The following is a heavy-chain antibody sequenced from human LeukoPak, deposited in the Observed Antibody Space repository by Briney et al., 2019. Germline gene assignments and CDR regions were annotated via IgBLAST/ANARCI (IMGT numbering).Heavy chain of an antibody. D-gene: IGHD3-22*01. V-gene: IGHV3-23*01. J-gene: IGHJ4*02. CDR3: ARAGIFHYDSSGYYFPFDY. CDR1: GFTFSNYG. Sequence: GGTLRLSCAASGFTFSNYGMSWVRQAPGKGLEWVSVISGSGGSTYYADSVKGRSTISSDNSKNTLYLQMNSLRAEDTAVYYCARAGIFHYDSSGYYFPFDYWGQGTLVTVSS. CDR2: ISGSGGST.